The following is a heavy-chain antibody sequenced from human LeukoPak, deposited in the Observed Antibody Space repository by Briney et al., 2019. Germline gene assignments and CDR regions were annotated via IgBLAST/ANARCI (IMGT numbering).Heavy chain of an antibody. CDR2: ISAYNGNT. CDR3: ARDFGGEVAAGTVFDY. CDR1: GYTFTSYA. Sequence: PGASVKVSCKASGYTFTSYAMNWVRQAPGQGLEWMGWISAYNGNTNYAQKLQGRVTMTTDTSTSTAYMEMRSLRSDDTAVYYCARDFGGEVAAGTVFDYWGQGTLVTVSS. D-gene: IGHD6-13*01. J-gene: IGHJ4*02. V-gene: IGHV1-18*01.